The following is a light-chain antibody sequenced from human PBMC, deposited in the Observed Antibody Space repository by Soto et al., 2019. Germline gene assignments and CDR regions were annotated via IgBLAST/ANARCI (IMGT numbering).Light chain of an antibody. CDR2: EVR. CDR1: NRDVGSYNL. V-gene: IGLV2-14*01. J-gene: IGLJ2*01. Sequence: QSALTQPASVSGSPGQSITIACTGTNRDVGSYNLVSWYQQRPGEAPKLIISEVRNRPSGISYRFTGSKSGNTASLTISGLQPEDEADYYCTSYTSRNSLVFGGGTKLTVL. CDR3: TSYTSRNSLV.